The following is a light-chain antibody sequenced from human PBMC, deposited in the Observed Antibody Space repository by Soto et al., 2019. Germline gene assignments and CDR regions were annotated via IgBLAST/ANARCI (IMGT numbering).Light chain of an antibody. J-gene: IGKJ5*01. V-gene: IGKV1-39*01. Sequence: DIQMTQSPSSLSASVGDRVTITCRASRGISNYLAWYQQKAGKAPKLLIYAASSLQSGVPSRFSGSGSGTDFTLTISSLQPEDFATYYCQQSYSTPITFGQGTRLEIK. CDR3: QQSYSTPIT. CDR2: AAS. CDR1: RGISNY.